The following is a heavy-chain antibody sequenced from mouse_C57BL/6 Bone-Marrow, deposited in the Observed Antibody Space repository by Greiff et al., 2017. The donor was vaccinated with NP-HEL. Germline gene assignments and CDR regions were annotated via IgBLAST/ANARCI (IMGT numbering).Heavy chain of an antibody. J-gene: IGHJ3*01. CDR3: ARGNAAWFAY. CDR1: GFTFSDYG. D-gene: IGHD2-1*01. Sequence: EVQVVESGGGLVKPGGSLKLSCAASGFTFSDYGMHWVRQAPEKGLEWVAYISSGSSTIYYVDTVKGRFTISRDNAKNTLFLQMTSLRSEDTAMYYCARGNAAWFAYWGQGTLVTVSA. CDR2: ISSGSSTI. V-gene: IGHV5-17*01.